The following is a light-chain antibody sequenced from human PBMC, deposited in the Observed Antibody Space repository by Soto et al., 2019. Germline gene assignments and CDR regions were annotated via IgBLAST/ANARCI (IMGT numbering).Light chain of an antibody. J-gene: IGKJ5*01. CDR1: QSVGSNY. V-gene: IGKV3-11*01. Sequence: EIVLTQSPGTLSLSPGERATLYCRASQSVGSNYLAWYQQKPGQAPRLLIYDASNRATGIPGRFSGSGSGTDFTLTISSLEPEDFAVYYCQQRMESFGQGTRLEIK. CDR3: QQRMES. CDR2: DAS.